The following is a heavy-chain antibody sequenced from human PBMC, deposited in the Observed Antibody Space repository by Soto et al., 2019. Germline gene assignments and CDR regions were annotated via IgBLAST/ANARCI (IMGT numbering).Heavy chain of an antibody. J-gene: IGHJ5*02. CDR3: ARSSGGKFGIIIESSIWCVP. Sequence: ASVKVSCKAPGDTFTSYYLNWVRQAPGQGLEWMGVINPHGGSTKYAQKFQGRVTMTRDTSRSTVYMELRSLRSDDTAIYYCARSSGGKFGIIIESSIWCVPWGQGTLVTVSS. D-gene: IGHD3-16*02. CDR2: INPHGGST. CDR1: GDTFTSYY. V-gene: IGHV1-46*01.